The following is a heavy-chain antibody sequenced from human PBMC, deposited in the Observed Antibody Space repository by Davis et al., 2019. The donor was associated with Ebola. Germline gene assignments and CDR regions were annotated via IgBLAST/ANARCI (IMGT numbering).Heavy chain of an antibody. D-gene: IGHD3-22*01. CDR1: GFTFRSYG. Sequence: GESLKISCAASGFTFRSYGMHWVRQAPGKGLEWVAVIWNDGSYEYYVDSVKGRFTISRDNSKNTLYLQMNSLRAEDTAIYYCARDREDYYESTGYYYNYGGQGTLVTVSS. J-gene: IGHJ4*02. CDR3: ARDREDYYESTGYYYNY. CDR2: IWNDGSYE. V-gene: IGHV3-33*01.